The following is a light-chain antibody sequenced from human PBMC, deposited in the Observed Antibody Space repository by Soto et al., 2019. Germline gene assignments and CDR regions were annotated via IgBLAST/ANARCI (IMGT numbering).Light chain of an antibody. Sequence: DIQMTQSPSTLSASVGDRVTITCRASQSISGWLAWYQQKAGKAPKLLIYKTSNLESAVPSRFSGSGSGTAFTLPISSLHPDDFATYYCQQYNNYPLTFGGGTKVEIK. V-gene: IGKV1-5*03. CDR3: QQYNNYPLT. CDR2: KTS. J-gene: IGKJ4*01. CDR1: QSISGW.